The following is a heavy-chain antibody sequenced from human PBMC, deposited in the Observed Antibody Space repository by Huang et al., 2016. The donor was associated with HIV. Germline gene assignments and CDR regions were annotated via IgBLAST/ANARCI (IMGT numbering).Heavy chain of an antibody. V-gene: IGHV4-39*02. CDR1: GTSMTSSPFY. J-gene: IGHJ6*02. Sequence: QLRESGPGLVTPSETLSLTCSASGTSMTSSPFYWGWFRQPPGRGLEWIGSVYFLGNSYSNPSLKSRVTISIDTATKQYSMRLTAVTAADTAVYFCAREVRSVDTDRPDGYYYRGLDVWGQGTTVIVSS. CDR2: VYFLGNS. CDR3: AREVRSVDTDRPDGYYYRGLDV. D-gene: IGHD2-2*03.